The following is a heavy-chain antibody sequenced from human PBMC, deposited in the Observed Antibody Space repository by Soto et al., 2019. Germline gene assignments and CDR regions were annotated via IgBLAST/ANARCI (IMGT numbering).Heavy chain of an antibody. CDR2: IDWDDDK. CDR3: SRMFHCSGGTCPYDY. D-gene: IGHD2-15*01. J-gene: IGHJ4*02. CDR1: GFSLSTSGMR. V-gene: IGHV2-70*04. Sequence: SGPTLVNPTQTLTLTCTFSGFSLSTSGMRVSWIRQPPGKALEWLARIDWDDDKFYNTSLKTRLTISKDSSKNQVVLTMTNMDPVDTATYYCSRMFHCSGGTCPYDYWGQGALVTVSS.